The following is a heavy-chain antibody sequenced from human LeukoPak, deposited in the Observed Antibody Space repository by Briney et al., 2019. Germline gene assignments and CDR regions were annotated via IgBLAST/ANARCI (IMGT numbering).Heavy chain of an antibody. J-gene: IGHJ4*02. CDR3: VRDRGSGWYYMGC. CDR1: GFTLSNSW. D-gene: IGHD6-19*01. V-gene: IGHV3-23*01. CDR2: INSNGATA. Sequence: GGSLRLSCAGSGFTLSNSWMGWVRQAPGKGLEWVSLINSNGATAHYADSVKGRFTISRDNSKNTLSLQMNSLRADDTAIYFCVRDRGSGWYYMGCWGQGTLVTVSS.